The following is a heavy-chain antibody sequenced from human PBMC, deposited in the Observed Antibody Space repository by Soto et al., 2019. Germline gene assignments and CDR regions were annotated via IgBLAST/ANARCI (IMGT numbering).Heavy chain of an antibody. J-gene: IGHJ4*02. CDR1: GFTFSDHY. CDR3: VRAGTCYQLDY. Sequence: EVQLVESGGGLVQPGGSLRLSCAASGFTFSDHYMDWVRQASGKGLEWVGRIRNKANSYTAEYAASVKGRFTISRDDSKNSLYLQMNSLKIEDTALYYCVRAGTCYQLDYWGQGTLVTVSS. D-gene: IGHD3-9*01. V-gene: IGHV3-72*01. CDR2: IRNKANSYTA.